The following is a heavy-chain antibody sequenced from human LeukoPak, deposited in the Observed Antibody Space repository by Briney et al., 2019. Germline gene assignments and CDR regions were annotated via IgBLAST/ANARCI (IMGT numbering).Heavy chain of an antibody. V-gene: IGHV3-30*04. Sequence: PGGSLRLSCAASGFTFSDYAMHWVRQAPGKGLEWVAVISYDGSNKYYADSVKGRFTISKDNSKNTLYLQMNSLRAEDTAVYYCAKDSYCGGDCYFGFDYWGQGTLVTVSS. CDR3: AKDSYCGGDCYFGFDY. D-gene: IGHD2-21*02. CDR1: GFTFSDYA. J-gene: IGHJ4*02. CDR2: ISYDGSNK.